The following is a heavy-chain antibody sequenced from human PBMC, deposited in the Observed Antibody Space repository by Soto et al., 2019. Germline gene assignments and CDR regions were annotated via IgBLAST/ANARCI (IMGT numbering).Heavy chain of an antibody. D-gene: IGHD4-17*01. Sequence: QVQLQESGPGLVKPSGTLSLTCAVSGGSISSNNWWNWVRQPPGKGLEWIGEIYHSGSNNYNPSLKSRVALSVDKSKNDFSLKLGSVTAADTAMYYCARAGDYPLTGAFDVWGQGTMVTVSS. V-gene: IGHV4-4*02. CDR3: ARAGDYPLTGAFDV. CDR1: GGSISSNNW. CDR2: IYHSGSN. J-gene: IGHJ3*01.